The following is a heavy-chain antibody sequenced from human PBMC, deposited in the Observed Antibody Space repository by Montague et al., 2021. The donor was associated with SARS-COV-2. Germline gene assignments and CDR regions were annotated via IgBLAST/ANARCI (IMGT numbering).Heavy chain of an antibody. D-gene: IGHD1-26*01. CDR1: GFTFSSYA. J-gene: IGHJ6*02. V-gene: IGHV3-30-3*01. CDR2: ISYDGSNK. Sequence: SLRLSCAASGFTFSSYAMHWVRQAPGKGLEWVAVISYDGSNKYYADSVKGRFTISRDNSKNTLYLQMNSPRAEDTAVYYCARVIGDGMDVWGQGTTVTVSS. CDR3: ARVIGDGMDV.